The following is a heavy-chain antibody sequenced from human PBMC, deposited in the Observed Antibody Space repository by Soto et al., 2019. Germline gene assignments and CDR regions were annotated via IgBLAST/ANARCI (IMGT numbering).Heavy chain of an antibody. CDR2: ISANGRNA. J-gene: IGHJ4*02. V-gene: IGHV3-23*01. D-gene: IGHD3-22*01. CDR1: GFPFSNDA. CDR3: AKDLSSLGWLALGAPFDS. Sequence: EVHLLDSGGDVVQPGRSLGLSCAASGFPFSNDAMNWLRQAPGQGLEWLSSISANGRNAYYADPVKGRFTISRDRSKNTLSLQLDSLRVEDTAIYFCAKDLSSLGWLALGAPFDSWGQGTLVTVSP.